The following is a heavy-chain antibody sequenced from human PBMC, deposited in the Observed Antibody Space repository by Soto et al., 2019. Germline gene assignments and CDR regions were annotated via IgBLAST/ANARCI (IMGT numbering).Heavy chain of an antibody. J-gene: IGHJ5*02. V-gene: IGHV2-5*02. D-gene: IGHD3-10*01. CDR1: GFSLSTTGVG. Sequence: QITLKESGPTLVNPTQTLTLTCTFSGFSLSTTGVGVGWLRQPPGKALEWLALIYWDDDKRYSPSLKSRLSITMATSKNQVVLTMTNMDPVDTATYYCAHKLWFGEKGLTFGPWGQGILVTVPS. CDR2: IYWDDDK. CDR3: AHKLWFGEKGLTFGP.